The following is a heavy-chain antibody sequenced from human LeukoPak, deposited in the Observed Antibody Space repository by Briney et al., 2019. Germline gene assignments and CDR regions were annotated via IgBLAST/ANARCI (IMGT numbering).Heavy chain of an antibody. CDR1: GFTFSSYA. V-gene: IGHV3-23*01. J-gene: IGHJ4*02. D-gene: IGHD3-10*01. CDR3: AKGPPNYYGSGSYYHNDY. CDR2: ISGSGGST. Sequence: QPGGSLRLSCAASGFTFSSYAMSWVRQAPGKGLEWVSAISGSGGSTYYADSVKGRFTISRDNSKNTLYLQMNSLRAEDTAVYYCAKGPPNYYGSGSYYHNDYWGQGTLVTVSS.